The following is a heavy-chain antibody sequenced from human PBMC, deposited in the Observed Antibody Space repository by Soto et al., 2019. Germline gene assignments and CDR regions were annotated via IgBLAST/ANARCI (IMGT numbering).Heavy chain of an antibody. CDR1: GYTFTGYY. Sequence: QVQLVQSGAEVKKPGASVKVSCKASGYTFTGYYMHWVRQAPGQGLEWMGWINPNSGGTNYAQKFQGWVTMTRDTSISTAYMEVSRLRSDDTALYYCAREGSGWYRKRDAFDIWGQGTMVTVSS. D-gene: IGHD6-19*01. CDR2: INPNSGGT. J-gene: IGHJ3*02. V-gene: IGHV1-2*04. CDR3: AREGSGWYRKRDAFDI.